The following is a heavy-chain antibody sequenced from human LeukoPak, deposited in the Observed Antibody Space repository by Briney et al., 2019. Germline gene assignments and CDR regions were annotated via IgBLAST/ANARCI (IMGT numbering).Heavy chain of an antibody. CDR3: ARVQYSGSYSDAFDI. Sequence: ASVKVSCKASGYTFSIYNMHWVRQAPGQGLEWVGIINPSGGSASDAQKFQGRVTMTRNTSISTAYMELSSLRSEDTAVYYCARVQYSGSYSDAFDIXXXXTXXXXSS. J-gene: IGHJ3*02. CDR2: INPSGGSA. D-gene: IGHD1-26*01. CDR1: GYTFSIYN. V-gene: IGHV1-46*01.